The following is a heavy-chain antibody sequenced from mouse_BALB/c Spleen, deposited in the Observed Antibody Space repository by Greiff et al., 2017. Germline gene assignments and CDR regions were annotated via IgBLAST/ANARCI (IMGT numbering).Heavy chain of an antibody. CDR2: INPSNGGT. J-gene: IGHJ4*01. D-gene: IGHD2-4*01. Sequence: QVQLQQSGAELVKPGASVKLSCKASGYTFTSYYMYWVKQRPGQGLEWIGEINPSNGGTNFNEKFKSKATLTVDKSSSTAYMQLSSLTSEDSAVYYCTRRWGLRGTYAMDYWGQGTSVTVSS. CDR1: GYTFTSYY. CDR3: TRRWGLRGTYAMDY. V-gene: IGHV1S81*02.